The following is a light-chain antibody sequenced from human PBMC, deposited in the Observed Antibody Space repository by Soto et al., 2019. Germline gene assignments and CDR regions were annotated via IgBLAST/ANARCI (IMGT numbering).Light chain of an antibody. Sequence: EIVLTQSPGTLSLSPGERATLSCRASQSVSSSYLTWYQQKPGQAPRLLIYGASSRATGIPDRFSGSGSGTDFTLTISRLEPEDSAVYFCQQFNTSPLTFGQGTRLEIK. CDR1: QSVSSSY. CDR2: GAS. J-gene: IGKJ5*01. V-gene: IGKV3-20*01. CDR3: QQFNTSPLT.